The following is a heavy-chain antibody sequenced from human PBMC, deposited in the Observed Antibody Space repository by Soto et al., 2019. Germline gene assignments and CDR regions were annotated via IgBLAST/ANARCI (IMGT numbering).Heavy chain of an antibody. CDR1: GFILSNYA. J-gene: IGHJ4*02. CDR2: LSKDGANE. Sequence: PGGSLRLSCSASGFILSNYAMNWVRQAPGKGLEWVSTLSKDGANEHYADSVKGRFTISRDGSKNTLYLQMNSLRAEDTAMYYCAKDPSTGSADYWGQGTQGIFSS. D-gene: IGHD2-8*02. V-gene: IGHV3-23*01. CDR3: AKDPSTGSADY.